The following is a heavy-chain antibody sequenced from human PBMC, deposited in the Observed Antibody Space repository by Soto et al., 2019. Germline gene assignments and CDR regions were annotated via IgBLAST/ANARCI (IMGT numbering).Heavy chain of an antibody. CDR1: GGSTSSYY. CDR3: ARDGVAGTGPPDY. CDR2: IYYSGST. J-gene: IGHJ4*02. V-gene: IGHV4-59*01. Sequence: SETLSLTCTVSGGSTSSYYWSWIRQPPGKGLEWIGYIYYSGSTNYNPSLKSRVTISVDTSKNQFSLKLSSVTAADTAVYYCARDGVAGTGPPDYWGQGTLVTVSS. D-gene: IGHD6-19*01.